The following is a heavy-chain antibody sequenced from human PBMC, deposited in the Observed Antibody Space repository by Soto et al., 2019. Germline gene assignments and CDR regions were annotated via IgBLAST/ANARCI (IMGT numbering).Heavy chain of an antibody. CDR3: AKEMRGINWGKSRLHRGMDV. Sequence: GGSLRLSCAASGFTFSSYAMSWVRQAPGKGLEWVSAISGSGGSTYYADSVKGRFTISRDNSKNTLYLQMNSLRAEDTAVYYCAKEMRGINWGKSRLHRGMDVWGQGTTVTVSS. V-gene: IGHV3-23*01. D-gene: IGHD7-27*01. CDR1: GFTFSSYA. CDR2: ISGSGGST. J-gene: IGHJ6*02.